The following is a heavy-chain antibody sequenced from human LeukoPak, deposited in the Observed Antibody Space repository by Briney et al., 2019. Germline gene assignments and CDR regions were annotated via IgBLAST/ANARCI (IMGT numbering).Heavy chain of an antibody. CDR3: ARDGYSGWDDY. V-gene: IGHV3-11*04. Sequence: PGGSLRLSCAASGFTFSDYYMSWIRQAPGKGLEWVSYISSSDSIMYYADSVKGRFTISRDNAKDSLYLQMNSLRAEDTAVYYCARDGYSGWDDYWGQGTLVTVSS. CDR1: GFTFSDYY. CDR2: ISSSDSIM. J-gene: IGHJ4*02. D-gene: IGHD6-19*01.